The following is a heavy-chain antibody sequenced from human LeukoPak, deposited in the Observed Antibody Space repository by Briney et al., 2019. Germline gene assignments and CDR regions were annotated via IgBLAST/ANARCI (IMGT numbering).Heavy chain of an antibody. CDR3: ATYSSGSYPPPWFDP. CDR2: IYYSGST. V-gene: IGHV4-39*01. CDR1: GGSISSSSYY. D-gene: IGHD3-10*01. Sequence: SETLSLTCTVSGGSISSSSYYWGWIRQPPGKGLEWIGSIYYSGSTYYNPSLKSRVTISVDTSKNQFSLKLSSVTAADTAVYYCATYSSGSYPPPWFDPWGQGTLVTVSS. J-gene: IGHJ5*02.